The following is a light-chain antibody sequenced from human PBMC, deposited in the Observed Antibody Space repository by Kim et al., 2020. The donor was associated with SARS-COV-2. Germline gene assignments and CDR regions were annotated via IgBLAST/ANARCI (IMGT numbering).Light chain of an antibody. CDR2: GAS. CDR1: QSVSSN. V-gene: IGKV3-15*01. J-gene: IGKJ2*01. Sequence: EIVITQSPATLSVSPGERATLSCRASQSVSSNLAWYQQKPGQAPRLLIYGASTRATGIPARFSGSGSGTEFTLTISSLQSEDFAVYYCQQYNNWPPEYTFGQGTKLEI. CDR3: QQYNNWPPEYT.